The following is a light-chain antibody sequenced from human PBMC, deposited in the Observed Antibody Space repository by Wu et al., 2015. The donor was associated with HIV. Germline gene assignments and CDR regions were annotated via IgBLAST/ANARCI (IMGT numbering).Light chain of an antibody. CDR3: QQYSVSPYN. J-gene: IGKJ2*01. Sequence: DIQMTQSPSSLSASVGDGVTITCRASQDIGTSLAWYQFTPGKAPKLLIYHGSRLESGVPSKFFGGGSGTDFSLHISGLQPDDFATYYCQQYSVSPYNFGQGTKVDIK. V-gene: IGKV1-NL1*01. CDR1: QDIGTS. CDR2: HGS.